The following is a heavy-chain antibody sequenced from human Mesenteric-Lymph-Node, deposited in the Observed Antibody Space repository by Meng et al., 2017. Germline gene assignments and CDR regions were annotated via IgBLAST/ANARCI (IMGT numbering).Heavy chain of an antibody. V-gene: IGHV3-48*03. J-gene: IGHJ6*02. CDR2: ISSSGSTI. Sequence: GESLKISCTASGFTFGDYAMSWVRQAPGKGLEWVSYISSSGSTIYYADSVKGRFTISRDNAKNSLYLQMNSLRAEDTAVYYCARDQPSTYYYDIDGMDVWGQGTTVTVSS. CDR1: GFTFGDYA. D-gene: IGHD3-22*01. CDR3: ARDQPSTYYYDIDGMDV.